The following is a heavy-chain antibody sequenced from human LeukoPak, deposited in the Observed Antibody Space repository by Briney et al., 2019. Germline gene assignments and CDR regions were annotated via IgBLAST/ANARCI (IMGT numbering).Heavy chain of an antibody. CDR3: AKQKATYYYDSSGYYLFDY. V-gene: IGHV3-23*01. CDR2: ISGSGGST. Sequence: GGSLRLSCAAPGFTFSSYAMSWVRQAPGKGLEWVSAISGSGGSTYYADSVKGRFTISRDNSKNTLYLQMNSLRAEDTAVYYCAKQKATYYYDSSGYYLFDYWGQGTLVTVSS. J-gene: IGHJ4*02. CDR1: GFTFSSYA. D-gene: IGHD3-22*01.